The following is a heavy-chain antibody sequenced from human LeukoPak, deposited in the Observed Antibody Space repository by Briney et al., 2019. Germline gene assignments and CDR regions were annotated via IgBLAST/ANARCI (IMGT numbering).Heavy chain of an antibody. CDR1: GFTFTSYS. CDR2: TSDRGDYT. CDR3: AKKAQYNGNYPLDY. J-gene: IGHJ4*02. D-gene: IGHD1-26*01. Sequence: HTGGSLRLSCAASGFTFTSYSMSWVRQAPGKGLEWVSGTSDRGDYTYYADSVKGRFTISRDNSKNTLYLQMNSLRAEDTALYFCAKKAQYNGNYPLDYWGQGTLVPVS. V-gene: IGHV3-23*01.